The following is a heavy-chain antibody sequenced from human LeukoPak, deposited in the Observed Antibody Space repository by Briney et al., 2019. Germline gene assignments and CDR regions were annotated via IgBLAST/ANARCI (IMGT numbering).Heavy chain of an antibody. J-gene: IGHJ3*02. CDR3: ARNAYCGGDCYWDAFDI. Sequence: GGSLRLSCAASGFTLSDYYMSWIRQAPGKGLEWVSYISSSSYTNYADSVKGRFTISRDNAKNSLYLQMNSLRAEDTAVYYCARNAYCGGDCYWDAFDIWGQGTMVTVSS. CDR2: ISSSSYT. CDR1: GFTLSDYY. V-gene: IGHV3-11*03. D-gene: IGHD2-21*02.